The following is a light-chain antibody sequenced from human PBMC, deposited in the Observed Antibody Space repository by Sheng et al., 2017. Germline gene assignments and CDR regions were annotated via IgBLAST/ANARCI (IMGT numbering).Light chain of an antibody. J-gene: IGKJ1*01. CDR3: QQNYNFPWT. Sequence: DIQMTQSPSSLSASVGERVAITCRASQTVSNYLNWYQQKPGQAPTLLVYSSSALEGGVPPRFSGSGSGAVFTLIINSLQPEDFATYYCQQNYNFPWTFGQGTEGG. CDR2: SSS. V-gene: IGKV1-39*01. CDR1: QTVSNY.